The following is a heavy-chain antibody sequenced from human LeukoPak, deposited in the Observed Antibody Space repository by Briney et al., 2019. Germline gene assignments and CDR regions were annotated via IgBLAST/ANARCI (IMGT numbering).Heavy chain of an antibody. CDR3: ARETNSGSYLNWFDP. Sequence: GGSLRLSCAASGFTFSSYSMNWVRQAPGKGLEWVSSISSSGSIIYYADSVKGRFTISRDNAKNSLYLQMNSLRAEDTAVYYCARETNSGSYLNWFDPWGQGTLVTVSS. CDR1: GFTFSSYS. D-gene: IGHD1-26*01. V-gene: IGHV3-21*01. CDR2: ISSSGSII. J-gene: IGHJ5*02.